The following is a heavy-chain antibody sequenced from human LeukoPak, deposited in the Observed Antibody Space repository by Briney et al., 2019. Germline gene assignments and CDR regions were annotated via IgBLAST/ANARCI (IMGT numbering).Heavy chain of an antibody. CDR2: IYHSGST. CDR1: GGSISSGGYS. V-gene: IGHV4-30-2*01. D-gene: IGHD5-12*01. Sequence: SETLSLTCAVSGGSISSGGYSWSWIRQPPGKGLEWIGYIYHSGSTYYNPSLKSRVTISVDRSKNQFSLKLSSVTAADTAVHYCAGHVDIVATGWFDPWGQGTLVTVSS. J-gene: IGHJ5*02. CDR3: AGHVDIVATGWFDP.